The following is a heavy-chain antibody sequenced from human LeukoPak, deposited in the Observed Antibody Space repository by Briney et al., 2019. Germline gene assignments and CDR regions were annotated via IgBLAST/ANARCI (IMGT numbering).Heavy chain of an antibody. CDR2: ISYDGSNK. J-gene: IGHJ4*02. Sequence: PGGSLRLSCAASGFTFSSYGMHWVRQAPGKGLEWVAVISYDGSNKYYADSVKGRFTISRDNSKNTLYLQMNSLRAEDTAVYYRAKDLGVVVTTFDYWGQGTLVTVSS. V-gene: IGHV3-30*18. CDR1: GFTFSSYG. D-gene: IGHD3-22*01. CDR3: AKDLGVVVTTFDY.